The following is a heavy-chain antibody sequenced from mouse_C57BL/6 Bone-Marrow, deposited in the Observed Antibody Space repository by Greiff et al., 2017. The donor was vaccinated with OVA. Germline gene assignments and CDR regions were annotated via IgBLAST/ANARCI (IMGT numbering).Heavy chain of an antibody. CDR3: ARRGDYGSSFYWYFDV. CDR1: GYTFTDHT. J-gene: IGHJ1*03. CDR2: IYPRDGTT. V-gene: IGHV1-78*01. D-gene: IGHD1-1*01. Sequence: VQLQQSDAELVKPGASVKISCKVSGYTFTDHTIHWMKQRPEQGLEWIGYIYPRDGTTKYNEKFKGKATLTADKSSSTAYMQLNSLTSEDSAVYFCARRGDYGSSFYWYFDVWGTGTTVTVSS.